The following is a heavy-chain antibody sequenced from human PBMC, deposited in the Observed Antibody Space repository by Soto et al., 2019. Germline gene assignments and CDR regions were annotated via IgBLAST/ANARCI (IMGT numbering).Heavy chain of an antibody. J-gene: IGHJ6*02. D-gene: IGHD3-10*01. V-gene: IGHV1-58*01. Sequence: GASVKVSCKASGFTFASSAVQWVRQARGQRLEWIGWIVAGSGKTNYAQKFQDRVTITTDKSTSTAYMELSSLRSEDTAVYYCATGQGSGSLNYYYYYGMDVWGQGTTVTVSS. CDR3: ATGQGSGSLNYYYYYGMDV. CDR2: IVAGSGKT. CDR1: GFTFASSA.